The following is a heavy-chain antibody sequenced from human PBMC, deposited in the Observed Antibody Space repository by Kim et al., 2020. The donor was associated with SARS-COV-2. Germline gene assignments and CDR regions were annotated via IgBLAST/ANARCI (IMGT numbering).Heavy chain of an antibody. CDR1: GFSLSTSGVG. CDR2: IYCDDDK. Sequence: SGPTLVKPTQTLTLTCTFSGFSLSTSGVGVGWIRQPPGKALEWLALIYCDDDKRYSPSLKSRLTITKDTSKNQVVLTMTNMDPVDTATYYCAHAKLRYFDWLHDFDYWGQGTLVTVSS. J-gene: IGHJ4*02. CDR3: AHAKLRYFDWLHDFDY. V-gene: IGHV2-5*02. D-gene: IGHD3-9*01.